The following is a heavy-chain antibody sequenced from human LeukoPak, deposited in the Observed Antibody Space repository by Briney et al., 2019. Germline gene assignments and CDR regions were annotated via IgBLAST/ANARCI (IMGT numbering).Heavy chain of an antibody. CDR3: ARVDYYGSGSYSWFDP. V-gene: IGHV1-2*02. CDR1: GYTFTGCF. J-gene: IGHJ5*02. Sequence: WASVKVSCKASGYTFTGCFIHYVRQAPGQGLEWMGWINPNSGGTNYAQKFQGRVTMTRDTSISTAYMELSRLRSDDTAVYYCARVDYYGSGSYSWFDPWGQGTLVTVSS. CDR2: INPNSGGT. D-gene: IGHD3-10*01.